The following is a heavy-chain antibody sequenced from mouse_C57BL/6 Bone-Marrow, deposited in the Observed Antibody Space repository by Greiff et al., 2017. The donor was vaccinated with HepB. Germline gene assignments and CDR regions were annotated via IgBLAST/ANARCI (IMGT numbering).Heavy chain of an antibody. Sequence: VQLQQSGPELVKPGASVKISCKASGYTFTDYYMNWVKQSHGKSLEWIGDINPNNGGTSYNQKFKGKAPLTVDQSSSTAYMELRSLTSEDSAVYYCARYYGSTLWYFDVWGTVTTVTVSS. J-gene: IGHJ1*03. CDR1: GYTFTDYY. CDR2: INPNNGGT. CDR3: ARYYGSTLWYFDV. D-gene: IGHD1-1*01. V-gene: IGHV1-26*01.